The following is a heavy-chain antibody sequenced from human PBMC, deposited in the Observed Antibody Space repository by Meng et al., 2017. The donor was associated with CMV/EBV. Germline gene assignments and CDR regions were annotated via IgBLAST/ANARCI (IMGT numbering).Heavy chain of an antibody. CDR1: GYTFTSYY. Sequence: ASVKVSCKASGYTFTSYYMHWVRQAPGQGLEWMGWISAYNGNTNYAQKLQGRVTMTTDTSTSTAYMELRSLRSDDTAVYYCARATYYDFWSGYPPDVWGQGTTVTVSS. V-gene: IGHV1-18*04. D-gene: IGHD3-3*01. J-gene: IGHJ6*02. CDR2: ISAYNGNT. CDR3: ARATYYDFWSGYPPDV.